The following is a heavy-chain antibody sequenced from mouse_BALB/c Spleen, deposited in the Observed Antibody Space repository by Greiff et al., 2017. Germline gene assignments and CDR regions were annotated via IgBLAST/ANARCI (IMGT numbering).Heavy chain of an antibody. Sequence: QVQLQQPGAELVRPGASVKLSCKASGYTFTSYWINWVKQRPGQGLEWIGNIYPSDSYTNYNQKFKDKATLTVDKSSSTAYMQLSSPTSEDSAVYYCTINGNYVLYAMDYWGQGTSVTVSS. D-gene: IGHD2-1*01. CDR1: GYTFTSYW. V-gene: IGHV1-69*02. CDR3: TINGNYVLYAMDY. CDR2: IYPSDSYT. J-gene: IGHJ4*01.